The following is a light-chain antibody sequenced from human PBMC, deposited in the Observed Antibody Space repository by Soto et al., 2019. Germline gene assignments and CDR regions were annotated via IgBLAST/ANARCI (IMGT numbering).Light chain of an antibody. CDR2: AAS. CDR1: ETISTF. J-gene: IGKJ1*01. V-gene: IGKV1-39*01. Sequence: DIQMTQSPSSLSVSVGDRVTMTCRASETISTFLNWYQVKPGKAPKLLIYAASSLQSGVPSRFSGSGSGTDFTLTISSLQPEDFATYYCQQSYRTFGQGTKVDIK. CDR3: QQSYRT.